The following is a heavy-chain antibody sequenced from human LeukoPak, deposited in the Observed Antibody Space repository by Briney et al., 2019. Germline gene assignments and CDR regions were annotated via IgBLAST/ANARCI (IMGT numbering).Heavy chain of an antibody. CDR3: ARHSLIGTTPFDY. CDR2: INPSSGNT. J-gene: IGHJ4*02. V-gene: IGHV1-46*01. D-gene: IGHD1-20*01. CDR1: GYTSISYY. Sequence: ASVKVSCKASGYTSISYYIHWVRQAPGQGLEWMGLINPSSGNTPYAQQFQGRVTMTRDTSTSTVYMELSSLRSEDTAVYYCARHSLIGTTPFDYWGQGTLVTVPS.